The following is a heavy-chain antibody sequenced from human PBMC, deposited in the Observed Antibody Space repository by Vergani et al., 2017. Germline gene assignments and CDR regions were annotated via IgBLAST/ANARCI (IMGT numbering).Heavy chain of an antibody. CDR2: IFSNDEK. CDR1: GFSLSTSGVG. CDR3: ARMGRYCSSTSCRMGAFDI. Sequence: QITLKESGPTLVKPTQTLTLTCTFSGFSLSTSGVGVGWIRQPPGKALEWLAHIFSNDEKSYSTSLKSRLTISKDTSKSQVVLTMTNMDPVDTATYYCARMGRYCSSTSCRMGAFDIWGQGTMVTVSS. V-gene: IGHV2-26*01. D-gene: IGHD2-2*01. J-gene: IGHJ3*02.